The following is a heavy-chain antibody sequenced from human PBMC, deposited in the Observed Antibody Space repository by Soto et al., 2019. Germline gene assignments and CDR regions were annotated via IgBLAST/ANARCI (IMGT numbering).Heavy chain of an antibody. V-gene: IGHV3-48*01. D-gene: IGHD3-3*01. CDR2: ISSSSSTI. J-gene: IGHJ3*02. CDR3: ARDSTYDFWSGYFPDAFDI. CDR1: GFTFSSYS. Sequence: GGSLRLSCAASGFTFSSYSMNWVRQAPGKGLEWVSYISSSSSTIYYADSVKGRFTISRDNAKNSLYLQMNSLGAEDTAVYYCARDSTYDFWSGYFPDAFDIWGQGTMVTVSS.